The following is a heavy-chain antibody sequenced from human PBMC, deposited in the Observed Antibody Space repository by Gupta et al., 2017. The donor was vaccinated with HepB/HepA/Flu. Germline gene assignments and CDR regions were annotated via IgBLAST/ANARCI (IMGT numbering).Heavy chain of an antibody. J-gene: IGHJ4*02. CDR2: TNPDSGIT. V-gene: IGHV1-8*01. CDR3: ARVVGVRGNDY. Sequence: QVQLVQSGAEVKKPGASVKVSCKASGYTFTSYHIHWVRQATGQGLEWMGWTNPDSGITGYAQKFQGRVTMTRNTSISTAYMELSSLTSDDTAVYYCARVVGVRGNDYWGQGTLVTVSS. D-gene: IGHD1-26*01. CDR1: GYTFTSYH.